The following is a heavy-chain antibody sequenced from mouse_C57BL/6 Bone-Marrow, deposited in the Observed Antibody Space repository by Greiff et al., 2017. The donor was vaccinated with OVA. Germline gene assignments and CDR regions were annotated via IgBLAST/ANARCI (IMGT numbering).Heavy chain of an antibody. D-gene: IGHD2-3*01. V-gene: IGHV1-69*01. CDR3: ARYDGYSVGFAY. CDR1: GYTFTSYW. CDR2: IDPSDSYT. J-gene: IGHJ3*01. Sequence: QVQLQQPGAELVMPGASVKLSCKASGYTFTSYWMHWVKQRPGQGLEWIGEIDPSDSYTNYNQKFKGKSTLTVDKSSSTAYMQLGSLTSEDSAVYYCARYDGYSVGFAYWGQGTLVTVSA.